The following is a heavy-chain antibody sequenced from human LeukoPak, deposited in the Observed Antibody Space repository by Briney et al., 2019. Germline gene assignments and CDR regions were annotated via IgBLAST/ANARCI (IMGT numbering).Heavy chain of an antibody. J-gene: IGHJ4*02. D-gene: IGHD3-9*01. CDR2: IRGNNGNT. CDR3: ARVNLLNGYYFFDY. Sequence: GASVTVSCKASGYTFTSYGIIWVRQAPGQGLEWMGWIRGNNGNTNYAQNLQDRVTMTTDTSTSTVYMELKSLTSDDTAVYYCARVNLLNGYYFFDYWGQGTLVTVSS. V-gene: IGHV1-18*01. CDR1: GYTFTSYG.